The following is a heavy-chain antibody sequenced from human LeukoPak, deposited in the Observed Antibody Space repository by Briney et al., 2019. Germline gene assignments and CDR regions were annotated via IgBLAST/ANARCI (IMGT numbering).Heavy chain of an antibody. CDR2: IIPIFGTA. D-gene: IGHD3-16*01. J-gene: IGHJ4*02. CDR1: GGTFSSYA. CDR3: ARDRRGGATETTFDY. Sequence: SVKVSCKASGGTFSSYAISWVRQAPGQGLEWMGGIIPIFGTANYAQKFQGRVTITADEPTSTAYMELSSLRSEDTAVYYCARDRRGGATETTFDYWGQGTLVTVSS. V-gene: IGHV1-69*13.